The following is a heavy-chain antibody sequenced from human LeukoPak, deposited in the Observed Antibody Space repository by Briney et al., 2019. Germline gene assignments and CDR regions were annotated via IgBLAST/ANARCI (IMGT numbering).Heavy chain of an antibody. CDR3: ARQRVASGGYYYYYMDV. V-gene: IGHV4-39*01. CDR2: IYYSGST. J-gene: IGHJ6*03. Sequence: SETLSLTCTVSGGSISSSSYYWGWIRQPPGKGLEWIGSIYYSGSTYYNPPLKSRVTISVDTSKNQFSLKLSSVTAADTAVYYCARQRVASGGYYYYYMDVWGKGTTVTVSS. D-gene: IGHD2-15*01. CDR1: GGSISSSSYY.